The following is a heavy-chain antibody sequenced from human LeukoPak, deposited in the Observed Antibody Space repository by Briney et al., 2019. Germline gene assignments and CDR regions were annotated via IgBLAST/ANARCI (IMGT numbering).Heavy chain of an antibody. CDR3: AKTTTGYSSGRYPAWPIDY. CDR1: GFTFGSYA. CDR2: IFGSGGSA. V-gene: IGHV3-23*01. J-gene: IGHJ4*02. D-gene: IGHD2-15*01. Sequence: GGSLRLSCAAPGFTFGSYAMYWVRQAPGKGLEWVSGIFGSGGSAHYADSVKGRFTISRDNSKNTVYLQMDSLRVEDTAIYYCAKTTTGYSSGRYPAWPIDYWGQGTLVTVSS.